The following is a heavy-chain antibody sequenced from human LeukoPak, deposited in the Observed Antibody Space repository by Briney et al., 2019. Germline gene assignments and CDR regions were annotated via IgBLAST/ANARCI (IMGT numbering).Heavy chain of an antibody. J-gene: IGHJ4*02. CDR3: ARDSVGGPGEPSILDY. CDR1: GGSISSSSYY. Sequence: SETLSLTCTVSGGSISSSSYYWGWIRQPPGKGLEWIGSIYYSGSTYYNPSLKSRVTISVDTSKNQFSLKLSSVTAADTAVYYCARDSVGGPGEPSILDYWGQGTLVTVSS. D-gene: IGHD3-10*01. V-gene: IGHV4-39*07. CDR2: IYYSGST.